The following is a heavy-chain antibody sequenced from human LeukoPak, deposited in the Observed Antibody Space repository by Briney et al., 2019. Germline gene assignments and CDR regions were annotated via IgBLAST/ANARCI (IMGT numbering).Heavy chain of an antibody. D-gene: IGHD5-24*01. CDR3: AKDPTRWLQIAQPPSFDP. V-gene: IGHV3-30*18. CDR2: ISYDGSNK. J-gene: IGHJ5*02. CDR1: GFTFSSYG. Sequence: PGGSLRLSCAASGFTFSSYGMHWVRQAPGKGLEWVAVISYDGSNKYYADSVKGRFTISRDNSKNTLYLQMNSLRAEDTAVYYCAKDPTRWLQIAQPPSFDPWGQGTLVTVSS.